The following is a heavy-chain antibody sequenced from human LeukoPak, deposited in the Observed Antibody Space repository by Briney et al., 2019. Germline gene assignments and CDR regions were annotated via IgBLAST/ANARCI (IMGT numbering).Heavy chain of an antibody. CDR1: GFAFSSYA. CDR2: ISGSGGST. V-gene: IGHV3-23*01. CDR3: TRGRRFCGGDCHSWFDS. J-gene: IGHJ5*01. D-gene: IGHD2-21*02. Sequence: PGGSLRLSCEVSGFAFSSYAMSWVRQAPKKGLEWVSIISGSGGSTNYADSLRGRFTISRDRAMDSVSLQMDSLRAEDTAVYYCTRGRRFCGGDCHSWFDSWGQGTLVTVSS.